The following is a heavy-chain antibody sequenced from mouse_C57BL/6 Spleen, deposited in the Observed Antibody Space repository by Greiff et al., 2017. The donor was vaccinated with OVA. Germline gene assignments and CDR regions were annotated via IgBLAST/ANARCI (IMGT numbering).Heavy chain of an antibody. V-gene: IGHV14-2*01. CDR1: GFNIKDYY. J-gene: IGHJ4*01. CDR2: IDPEDGET. CDR3: ARYPSSGSSFYYAMDY. D-gene: IGHD1-1*01. Sequence: EVQLQESGAELVKPGASVKLSCTASGFNIKDYYMHWVKQRTEQGLEWIGRIDPEDGETKYAPKFQGKATITADTSSNTAYLQLSSLTSEDTAVYYCARYPSSGSSFYYAMDYWGQGTSVTVSS.